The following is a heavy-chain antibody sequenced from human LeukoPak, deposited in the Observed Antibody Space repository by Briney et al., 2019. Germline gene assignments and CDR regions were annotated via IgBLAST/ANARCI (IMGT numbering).Heavy chain of an antibody. V-gene: IGHV1-69*01. CDR1: GGTFSSYA. Sequence: GASVKVSCKASGGTFSSYAISWVRQAPGQGLEWMGGIIPIFGTANYAQKFQGRVTITADESASTAYMELSSLRSEDTAVYYCARSEDYGGNPGRGDYWGQGTLVTVSS. D-gene: IGHD4-23*01. CDR2: IIPIFGTA. CDR3: ARSEDYGGNPGRGDY. J-gene: IGHJ4*02.